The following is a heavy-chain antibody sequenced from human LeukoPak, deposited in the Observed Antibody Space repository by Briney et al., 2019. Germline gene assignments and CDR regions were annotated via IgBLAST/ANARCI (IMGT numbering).Heavy chain of an antibody. CDR1: GFTFSSYE. CDR3: AKTDRWPYYMDV. V-gene: IGHV3-48*03. D-gene: IGHD2-15*01. J-gene: IGHJ6*03. CDR2: ISSSGSTI. Sequence: GGSLRLSCAASGFTFSSYEMTWVRQAPGKGLEWVSYISSSGSTIYYADSVKGRFTISRDNSKNTLYLQMSSLRAEDTAAYYCAKTDRWPYYMDVWGKGTTITISS.